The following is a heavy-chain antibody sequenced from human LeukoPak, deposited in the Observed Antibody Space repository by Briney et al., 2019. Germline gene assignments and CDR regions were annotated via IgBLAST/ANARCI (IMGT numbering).Heavy chain of an antibody. Sequence: GALRLSCAASGFTFSSYAMSWVRQAPGKGLEWVSAISGSGGSTYYADSVKGRFTISRDNSKNTLYLQMNSLRAEDTAVYYCAKRRGGYEGENFDYWGQGTLVTVSS. J-gene: IGHJ4*02. D-gene: IGHD5-12*01. CDR1: GFTFSSYA. CDR2: ISGSGGST. CDR3: AKRRGGYEGENFDY. V-gene: IGHV3-23*01.